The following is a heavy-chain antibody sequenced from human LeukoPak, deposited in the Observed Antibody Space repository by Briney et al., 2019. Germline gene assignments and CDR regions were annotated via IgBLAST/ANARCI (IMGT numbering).Heavy chain of an antibody. CDR3: ARGYCSSTSCRYYYYYYMDV. CDR1: GGTFSSYA. Sequence: SVKVSCKASGGTFSSYAISWVRQAPGQGLEWMGGIIPIFGTANYAQKFQSRVTITADESTSTAYMELSSLRSEDTAVYYCARGYCSSTSCRYYYYYYMDVWGKGTTVTVSS. D-gene: IGHD2-2*01. J-gene: IGHJ6*03. V-gene: IGHV1-69*01. CDR2: IIPIFGTA.